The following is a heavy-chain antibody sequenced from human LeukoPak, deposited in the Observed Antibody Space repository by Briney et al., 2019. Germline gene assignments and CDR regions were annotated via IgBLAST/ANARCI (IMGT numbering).Heavy chain of an antibody. CDR1: GYTFTSYW. D-gene: IGHD6-6*01. CDR3: ARQRYSSSSGYYFDY. CDR2: IYPGDSDT. V-gene: IGHV5-51*01. Sequence: GESLKISCKGSGYTFTSYWIGWVRQMPGKGLEWMGIIYPGDSDTRYSPSFQGQVTISADKSISTAYLQWSSLKASDTAMYYCARQRYSSSSGYYFDYWGQGTLVTVSS. J-gene: IGHJ4*02.